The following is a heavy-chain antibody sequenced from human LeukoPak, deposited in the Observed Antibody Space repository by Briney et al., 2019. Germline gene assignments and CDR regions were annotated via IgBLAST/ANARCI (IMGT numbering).Heavy chain of an antibody. V-gene: IGHV4-59*08. CDR3: ARQRFGMDV. CDR1: GGSISGYY. Sequence: SETLSLTCTVSGGSISGYYWSWIRQPPGKGLEWTGDIYYSGSTNYNPSVKSRVTISVDTSKNQFSLKLSSVTAADTAVYYCARQRFGMDVWGKGTTVTVSS. CDR2: IYYSGST. J-gene: IGHJ6*04.